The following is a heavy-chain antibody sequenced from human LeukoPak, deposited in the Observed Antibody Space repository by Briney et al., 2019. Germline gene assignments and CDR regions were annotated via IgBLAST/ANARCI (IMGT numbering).Heavy chain of an antibody. CDR2: INHSGST. D-gene: IGHD1-1*01. CDR1: GGSFSGYY. J-gene: IGHJ3*02. V-gene: IGHV4-34*01. CDR3: ARPRGYRGAFDI. Sequence: PSETLSLTCAVYGGSFSGYYWSWIRQPPGKGLEWIGEINHSGSTNYNPSLKSRVTISVDTSKNQFSLKLSSVTAADTAVYYCARPRGYRGAFDIWGQGTMVTVSS.